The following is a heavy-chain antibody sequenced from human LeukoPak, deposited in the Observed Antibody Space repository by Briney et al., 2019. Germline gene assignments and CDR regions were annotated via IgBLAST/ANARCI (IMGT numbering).Heavy chain of an antibody. V-gene: IGHV4-34*01. J-gene: IGHJ4*02. CDR2: INHSGGT. D-gene: IGHD3-10*01. CDR1: GASFSGYY. CDR3: ATDRYYGSWSYYKFDH. Sequence: SETLSLTCGVSGASFSGYYWSWIRQPPGKGLEWIGEINHSGGTNYNPSLKSRVTISVDTSKKQFSLKLRSVTAEDTAVYYCATDRYYGSWSYYKFDHWGLGTLVTVSS.